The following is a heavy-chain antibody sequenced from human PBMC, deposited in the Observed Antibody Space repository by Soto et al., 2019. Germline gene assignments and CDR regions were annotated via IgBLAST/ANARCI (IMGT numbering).Heavy chain of an antibody. CDR3: ARHRIAVAGPLDY. CDR1: GGAIRNSIYY. D-gene: IGHD6-19*01. CDR2: IYYDGSV. V-gene: IGHV4-39*01. Sequence: QLQLQESGPGLLEPSETLSLTCTVSGGAIRNSIYYWGWIRQPPGKGLEWNGTIYYDGSVAYSPSLKSRVTLSVDTSRNHFSVKINSVTAADTAVYFCARHRIAVAGPLDYWGQGTLVTVSS. J-gene: IGHJ4*02.